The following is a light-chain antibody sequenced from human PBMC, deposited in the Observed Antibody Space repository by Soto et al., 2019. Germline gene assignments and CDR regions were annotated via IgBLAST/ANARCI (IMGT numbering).Light chain of an antibody. V-gene: IGKV1-5*03. Sequence: DIQMTQSPSTLSASVGDRVTITCRASPSISTWLAWYQQEPGKAPKLLIHKASSLQSGVPSRFSGSGSGTDFTLTISSLHPDDFATYDCKQYNSYSPTFVQGTKVDIK. CDR1: PSISTW. J-gene: IGKJ1*01. CDR2: KAS. CDR3: KQYNSYSPT.